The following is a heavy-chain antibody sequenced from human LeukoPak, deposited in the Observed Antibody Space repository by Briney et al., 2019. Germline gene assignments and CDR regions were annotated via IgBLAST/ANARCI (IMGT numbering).Heavy chain of an antibody. D-gene: IGHD3-22*01. Sequence: SETLSLTCTVSGGSISSYYWSRIRQPPGKGLEWIGYIYYSGSTNYNPSLKSRVTISVDTSKNQFSLKLSSVTAADTAVYYCARVPPHYYDIGRAFDYWGQGTLVTVSS. V-gene: IGHV4-59*01. CDR2: IYYSGST. CDR3: ARVPPHYYDIGRAFDY. CDR1: GGSISSYY. J-gene: IGHJ4*02.